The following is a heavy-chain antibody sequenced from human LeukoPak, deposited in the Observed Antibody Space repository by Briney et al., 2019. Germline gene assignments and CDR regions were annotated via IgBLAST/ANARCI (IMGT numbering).Heavy chain of an antibody. Sequence: AGGSLRLSCAASGFTFSTYAMSWVRQAPGKGLEWVSTISGSGANTYYADSVRGRFTISRDNSKNTLYLHMNSLRAEDTAVYCCAKERAGYTNPYYFDYWGQGTLVTVSS. D-gene: IGHD3-16*02. V-gene: IGHV3-23*01. CDR3: AKERAGYTNPYYFDY. CDR2: ISGSGANT. J-gene: IGHJ4*02. CDR1: GFTFSTYA.